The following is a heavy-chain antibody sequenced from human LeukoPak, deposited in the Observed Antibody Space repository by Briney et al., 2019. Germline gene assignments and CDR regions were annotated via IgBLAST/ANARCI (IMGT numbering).Heavy chain of an antibody. CDR1: GGSISSGSYY. D-gene: IGHD3-10*01. CDR2: IYTSGST. J-gene: IGHJ3*02. Sequence: PSETLSLTCTVSGGSISSGSYYWSWIRQPAGKGLEWIGRIYTSGSTNYNPSLKSRVTISVDTSKNQFSLKLSSVTAADTAVYYCARQSITMVRGVILGAFDIWGQGTMVTVSS. V-gene: IGHV4-61*02. CDR3: ARQSITMVRGVILGAFDI.